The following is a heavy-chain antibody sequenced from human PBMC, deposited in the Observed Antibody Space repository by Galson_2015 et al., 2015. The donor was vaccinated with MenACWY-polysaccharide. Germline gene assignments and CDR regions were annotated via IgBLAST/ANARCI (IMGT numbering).Heavy chain of an antibody. CDR3: ARTYSSGWHDY. CDR2: MTPRNGNR. V-gene: IGHV1-8*01. J-gene: IGHJ4*01. D-gene: IGHD6-19*01. CDR1: GDTFRNFD. Sequence: SVKVSCKASGDTFRNFDINWVRQTTGQGPEWMAWMTPRNGNRGCAPKFQGRLTMSSDASMGTAYMELSSLTSKDTAVYYCARTYSSGWHDYWGQGTLVTVSS.